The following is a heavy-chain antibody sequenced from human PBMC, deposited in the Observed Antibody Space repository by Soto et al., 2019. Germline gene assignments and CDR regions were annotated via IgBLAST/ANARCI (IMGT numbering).Heavy chain of an antibody. CDR2: IKSKTDGGTP. V-gene: IGHV3-15*01. CDR1: GFTFSDAW. Sequence: GGSLRLSCVDSGFTFSDAWMSWVRQAPGKGLEWVGRIKSKTDGGTPDYAAPVKGRFIISRDDSQNTLYLQMDSLKTEDTAVYYCTTKGSHSSSWYRFAYWGQGTPVTVSS. J-gene: IGHJ4*02. CDR3: TTKGSHSSSWYRFAY. D-gene: IGHD6-13*01.